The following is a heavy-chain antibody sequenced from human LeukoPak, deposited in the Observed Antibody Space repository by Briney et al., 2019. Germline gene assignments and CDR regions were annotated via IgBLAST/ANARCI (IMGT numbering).Heavy chain of an antibody. J-gene: IGHJ6*03. V-gene: IGHV4-38-2*02. CDR1: GYSISSGYQ. CDR2: VYRSGGT. Sequence: PSETLSLTCSVSGYSISSGYQWDWIPQPPGKGLEWIGTVYRSGGTYYKPSLESRVSISVDTSKNQFSLKLRSMAAADTAVYYCARAKLGGDYYYLDVWGKGTTVTVSS. CDR3: ARAKLGGDYYYLDV. D-gene: IGHD7-27*01.